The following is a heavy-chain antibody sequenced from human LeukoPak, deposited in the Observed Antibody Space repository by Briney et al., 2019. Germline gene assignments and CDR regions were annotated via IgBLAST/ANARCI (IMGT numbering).Heavy chain of an antibody. V-gene: IGHV3-74*01. J-gene: IGHJ4*02. Sequence: GGSLRLSSAASGFSFSSVWMRCVRQVPGEGLVWASRINSDGTSTAYADSVKGRFTISRDNANNTLYLQMNSLRVEDTAVYYCGRALGSRLDYWGQGTLVTVSA. CDR3: GRALGSRLDY. D-gene: IGHD1-26*01. CDR1: GFSFSSVW. CDR2: INSDGTST.